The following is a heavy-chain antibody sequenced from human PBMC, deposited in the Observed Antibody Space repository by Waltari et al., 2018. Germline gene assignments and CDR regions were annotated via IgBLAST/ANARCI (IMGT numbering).Heavy chain of an antibody. CDR3: TRPPGDRRRDY. CDR2: ISSSGSTI. J-gene: IGHJ4*02. D-gene: IGHD3-10*01. Sequence: QVQLVDSGGGLVKPGGSLRLSCAASGFSFSDYYMGWIRQAPGKGLEWISYISSSGSTIYYADSVKGRFSSSRDNGKNSLYLQMNSLRAEDTAVYYCTRPPGDRRRDYWGQGTLVTVSS. V-gene: IGHV3-11*01. CDR1: GFSFSDYY.